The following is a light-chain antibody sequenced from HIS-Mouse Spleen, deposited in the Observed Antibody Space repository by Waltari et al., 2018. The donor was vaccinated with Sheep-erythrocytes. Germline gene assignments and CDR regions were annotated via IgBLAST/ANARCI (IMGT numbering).Light chain of an antibody. Sequence: QSALTQPRSVSGSPGQSVTISCTGPSSDVCGYNYVPWYQQHPGKAPKLMIYDVSKRPSGVPDRFSGSKSGNTASLTISGLQAEDEADYYCCSYAGSYNHVFATGTKVTVL. CDR2: DVS. CDR3: CSYAGSYNHV. V-gene: IGLV2-11*01. CDR1: SSDVCGYNY. J-gene: IGLJ1*01.